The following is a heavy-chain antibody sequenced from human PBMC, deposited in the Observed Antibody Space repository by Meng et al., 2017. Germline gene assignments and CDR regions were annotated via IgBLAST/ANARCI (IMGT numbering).Heavy chain of an antibody. D-gene: IGHD3-3*01. Sequence: GESLKISCAASGFTFSSYAMSWVRQAPGKGLEWVSAISGGSTYYADSVKGRFTISRDNSKNTLYLQMNSLRAEDTAVYYCARESGVDFWSGRGAFDIWGQGTMVTVSS. V-gene: IGHV3-23*01. CDR2: ISGGST. CDR3: ARESGVDFWSGRGAFDI. J-gene: IGHJ3*02. CDR1: GFTFSSYA.